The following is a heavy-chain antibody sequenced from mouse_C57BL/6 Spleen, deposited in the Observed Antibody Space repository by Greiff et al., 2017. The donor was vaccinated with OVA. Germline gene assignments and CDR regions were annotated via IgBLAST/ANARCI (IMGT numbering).Heavy chain of an antibody. CDR2: IDPSDSYT. CDR3: ARLDSKTTWFAY. D-gene: IGHD2-5*01. CDR1: GYTFTSYW. V-gene: IGHV1-69*01. J-gene: IGHJ3*01. Sequence: QVQLQQPGAELVMPGASVKLSCKASGYTFTSYWMHWVKQRPGQGLEWIGEIDPSDSYTNYNQKFKGKSTLTVDKSSSTAYMQLSSLTSEDSAVYYCARLDSKTTWFAYWGQGTLVTVSA.